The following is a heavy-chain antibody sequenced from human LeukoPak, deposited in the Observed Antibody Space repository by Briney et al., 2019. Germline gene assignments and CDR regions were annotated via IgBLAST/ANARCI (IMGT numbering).Heavy chain of an antibody. J-gene: IGHJ6*03. CDR1: GFTFSSYS. Sequence: GGSLRLSCATSGFTFSSYSMNWVRQAPGKGLEWVSYIGSSSSTIYYADSVKGRFTISRDNSKNTLYLQMNSLRAEDTAVYYCAKDRPQWNRYYYYYMDVWGKGTTVTVSS. CDR3: AKDRPQWNRYYYYYMDV. CDR2: IGSSSSTI. V-gene: IGHV3-48*01. D-gene: IGHD1-1*01.